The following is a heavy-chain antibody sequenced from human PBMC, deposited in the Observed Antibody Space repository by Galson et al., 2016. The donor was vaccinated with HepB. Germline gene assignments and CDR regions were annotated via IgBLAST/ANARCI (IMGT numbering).Heavy chain of an antibody. D-gene: IGHD5-12*01. CDR3: ARNRGYSGYDAFDI. J-gene: IGHJ3*02. Sequence: SLRLSCAASGFSLSTYGVHWVRQAPGKGLEWVSYISMSSSYTNYADSVKGRFTISRDNAKNSVYLQMNSLRAEDTAVYYCARNRGYSGYDAFDIWGQGTMVTVSS. V-gene: IGHV3-21*05. CDR2: ISMSSSYT. CDR1: GFSLSTYG.